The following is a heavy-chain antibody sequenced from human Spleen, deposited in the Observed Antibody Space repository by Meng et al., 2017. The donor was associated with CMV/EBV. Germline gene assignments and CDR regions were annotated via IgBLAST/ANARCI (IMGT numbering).Heavy chain of an antibody. Sequence: GGSLRLSCAASGFIFDDYAMHWVRQAPGKGLEWVSYISSSGSTIYYADSVKGRFTISRDNAKNSVYLQMFSLRVEDTAFYYCARVAAAAIALDCWGQGTLVTVSS. CDR2: ISSSGSTI. V-gene: IGHV3-48*03. D-gene: IGHD2-15*01. CDR1: GFIFDDYA. CDR3: ARVAAAAIALDC. J-gene: IGHJ4*02.